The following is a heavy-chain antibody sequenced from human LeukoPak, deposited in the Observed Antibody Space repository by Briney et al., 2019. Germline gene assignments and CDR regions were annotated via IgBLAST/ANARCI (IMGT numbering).Heavy chain of an antibody. CDR2: IYYSGSI. V-gene: IGHV4-31*03. D-gene: IGHD2-2*01. Sequence: SETLSLTCTVSGVSISSGDYYWSWIRQHPGKGLEWIGYIYYSGSIYYNPSLKSRVIISVDTSKNQFSLKLSSVTAADTAVYYCASKGGSYQLRSGGMDVWGQGTTVIVSS. CDR1: GVSISSGDYY. J-gene: IGHJ6*02. CDR3: ASKGGSYQLRSGGMDV.